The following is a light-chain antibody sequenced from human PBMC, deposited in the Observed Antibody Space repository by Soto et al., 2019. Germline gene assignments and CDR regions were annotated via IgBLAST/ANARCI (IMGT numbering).Light chain of an antibody. J-gene: IGKJ5*01. CDR3: QQYGSSIIT. V-gene: IGKV3-20*01. Sequence: EIVLTQSPGTLSLSPGERATLSCRASQSVTSNSLAWYHQKFGQPPRLLIYGASSRATGIPDRFSGSGSGTDGTLTISRLQTEDFAVYYCQQYGSSIITFGQGTRLEIK. CDR2: GAS. CDR1: QSVTSNS.